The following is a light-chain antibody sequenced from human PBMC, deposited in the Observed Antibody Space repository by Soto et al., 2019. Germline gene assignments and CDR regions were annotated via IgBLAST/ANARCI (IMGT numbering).Light chain of an antibody. Sequence: EIVLTQSPGTLSLSPGERATLSCRASQSVTNNYVAWYQQKPRQAPRLLIHDASCRATGIPDRFSGGGSGTYFTLTISRLEPEYFAVYFCQQTAHSPLTFGQGTRVDIK. CDR3: QQTAHSPLT. J-gene: IGKJ1*01. V-gene: IGKV3-20*01. CDR2: DAS. CDR1: QSVTNNY.